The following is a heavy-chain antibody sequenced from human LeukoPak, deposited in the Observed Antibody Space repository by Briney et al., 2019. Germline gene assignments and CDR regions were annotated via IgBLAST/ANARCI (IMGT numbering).Heavy chain of an antibody. J-gene: IGHJ4*02. Sequence: SETLSLTCTVSGGSISSYYWSWIRQPPGKGLEWIGYIYYSGSTNYNPSLKSRVTISVDTSKNQFSLKLSSVTAADTAVYYCARARSYYYGSGKYYFDYWGQGTLVTVSS. CDR2: IYYSGST. D-gene: IGHD3-10*01. CDR3: ARARSYYYGSGKYYFDY. V-gene: IGHV4-59*12. CDR1: GGSISSYY.